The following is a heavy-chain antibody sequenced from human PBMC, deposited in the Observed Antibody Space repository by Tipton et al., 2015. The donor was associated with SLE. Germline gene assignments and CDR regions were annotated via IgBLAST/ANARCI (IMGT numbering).Heavy chain of an antibody. D-gene: IGHD3-10*01. CDR3: AGASWSYGVFDY. CDR1: GFSVTNIY. V-gene: IGHV3-53*01. Sequence: SLRLSCAASGFSVTNIYMSWVRQAPGKGLEWVSVIYVPGDTYYADSVKGRFTISRDNSKNTVYLDMLSLRADDTAMYYCAGASWSYGVFDYWGQGTLVTVS. J-gene: IGHJ4*02. CDR2: IYVPGDT.